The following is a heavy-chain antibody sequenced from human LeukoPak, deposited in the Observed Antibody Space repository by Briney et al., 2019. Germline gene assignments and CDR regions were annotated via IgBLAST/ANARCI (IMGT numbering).Heavy chain of an antibody. J-gene: IGHJ5*02. CDR1: GFTFSSYS. V-gene: IGHV3-48*01. CDR2: ISSSSSTI. CDR3: ARDLCSSTSCYGGWLYT. D-gene: IGHD2-2*01. Sequence: GGSLRLTCAASGFTFSSYSMNWVRQAPGKGLEWVSYISSSSSTIYYADSVKGRFTISRDNAKNSLYLQMNSLRAEDTAVYYCARDLCSSTSCYGGWLYTWGQGTLVTVSS.